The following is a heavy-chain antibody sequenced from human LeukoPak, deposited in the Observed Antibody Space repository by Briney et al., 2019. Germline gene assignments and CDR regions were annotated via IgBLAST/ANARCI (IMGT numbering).Heavy chain of an antibody. CDR3: ARELSNYDTLTGYYKVPLWY. Sequence: PGGSLRLSCAASGFSFSSYWMNWVRQAPGKGLEWVSMIYSGGITFYADSVKGRFTISRDNSNNTVFLQMNSLRVEDTAVYYCARELSNYDTLTGYYKVPLWYWGQGTPVTVSS. V-gene: IGHV3-53*01. CDR1: GFSFSSYW. J-gene: IGHJ4*02. CDR2: IYSGGIT. D-gene: IGHD3-9*01.